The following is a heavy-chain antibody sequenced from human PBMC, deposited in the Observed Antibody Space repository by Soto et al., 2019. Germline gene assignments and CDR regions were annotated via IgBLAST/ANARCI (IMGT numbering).Heavy chain of an antibody. J-gene: IGHJ5*02. V-gene: IGHV1-46*01. Sequence: ASVKVSCKASGFSFSDYFMHWVRQAPGQGLEWMGIINPSGDSRNYAQKFQGRVTITRDTSTSTVYMDLSSLRYEDTAVYYCARDNSQHSGTTAARSSFHPWGKGTTVTVSS. D-gene: IGHD2-15*01. CDR3: ARDNSQHSGTTAARSSFHP. CDR2: INPSGDSR. CDR1: GFSFSDYF.